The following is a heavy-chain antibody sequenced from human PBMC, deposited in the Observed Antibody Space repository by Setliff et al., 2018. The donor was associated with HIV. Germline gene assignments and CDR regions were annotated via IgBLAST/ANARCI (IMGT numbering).Heavy chain of an antibody. CDR1: GSSISTYY. CDR2: IYDSGST. J-gene: IGHJ4*02. V-gene: IGHV4-59*12. Sequence: KASETLSLTCTVSGSSISTYYWNWIRQPPGKGLEWIGYIYDSGSTNYNPSLKSRLTISVDTSKNQFSLSLSSVTAADTAVYYCASESGLRQIDSWGQGTLVTVSS. CDR3: ASESGLRQIDS. D-gene: IGHD2-21*02.